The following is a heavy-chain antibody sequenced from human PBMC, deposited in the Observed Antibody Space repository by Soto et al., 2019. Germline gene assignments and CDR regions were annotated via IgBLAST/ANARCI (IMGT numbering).Heavy chain of an antibody. Sequence: GGSLRLSCAASGFTFSSYGMHWVRQAPGKGLEWVAVISYDGSNKYYADSVKGRFTISRDNSKNTLDLQMNSLRAEDTAVYYCAKWGRIAARPGYYGMDVWGQGTTVTVSS. J-gene: IGHJ6*02. CDR2: ISYDGSNK. CDR3: AKWGRIAARPGYYGMDV. CDR1: GFTFSSYG. D-gene: IGHD6-6*01. V-gene: IGHV3-30*18.